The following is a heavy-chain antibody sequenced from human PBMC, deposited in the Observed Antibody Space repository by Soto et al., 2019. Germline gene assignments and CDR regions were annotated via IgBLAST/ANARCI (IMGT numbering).Heavy chain of an antibody. V-gene: IGHV3-33*01. CDR1: GFTFSSYG. CDR2: IWCDGSNK. Sequence: GGSLRLSCAASGFTFSSYGMHWVRQAPGKGLEWVAVIWCDGSNKYYADSVKGRFTISRDNSKNTLYLQMNSLRAEDTAVYYCARSSSSGITIFGVVIPPPDYWGQGTLVTVSS. CDR3: ARSSSSGITIFGVVIPPPDY. J-gene: IGHJ4*02. D-gene: IGHD3-3*01.